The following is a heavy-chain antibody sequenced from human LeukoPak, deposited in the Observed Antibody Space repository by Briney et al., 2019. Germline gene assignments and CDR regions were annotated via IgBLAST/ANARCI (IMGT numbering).Heavy chain of an antibody. CDR2: IYHSGST. V-gene: IGHV4-30-2*01. J-gene: IGHJ4*02. CDR1: GGSISSGGYS. Sequence: SETLSLTCAVSGGSISSGGYSWSWNRQPPGKGLEWIGYIYHSGSTYYNPSLKSRVTISVDRSKNQFSLKLSSVTAADTAVYYCARVSYTSSTYYFDYWGQGTLVTVSS. CDR3: ARVSYTSSTYYFDY. D-gene: IGHD2-2*02.